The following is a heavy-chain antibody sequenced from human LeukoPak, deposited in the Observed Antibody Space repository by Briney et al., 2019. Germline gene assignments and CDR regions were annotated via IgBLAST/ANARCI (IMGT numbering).Heavy chain of an antibody. CDR2: ISGSGGST. CDR1: GFSVSSNY. Sequence: PGGSLRLSCAASGFSVSSNYISWVRQAPGKGLEWVSAISGSGGSTYYADSVKGRFTISRDNSKNTLYLQMNSLRAEDTAVYYCASTMVRGVPPWDYFDYWGQGTLVTVSS. D-gene: IGHD3-10*01. CDR3: ASTMVRGVPPWDYFDY. J-gene: IGHJ4*02. V-gene: IGHV3-23*01.